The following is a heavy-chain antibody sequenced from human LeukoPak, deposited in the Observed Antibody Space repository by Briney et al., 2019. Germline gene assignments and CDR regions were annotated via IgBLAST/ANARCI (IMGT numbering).Heavy chain of an antibody. CDR1: GFTFSSDA. J-gene: IGHJ4*02. V-gene: IGHV3-23*01. D-gene: IGHD4/OR15-4a*01. Sequence: GGSLRLSCAASGFTFSSDAMHWVRQAPGEGLEWVSGISDNGGGTYYADSLKGRFTISRDNSKNMLYLQMNSLRAEDTAVYYCAKESGALGAPLYDYWGRGILVTASS. CDR3: AKESGALGAPLYDY. CDR2: ISDNGGGT.